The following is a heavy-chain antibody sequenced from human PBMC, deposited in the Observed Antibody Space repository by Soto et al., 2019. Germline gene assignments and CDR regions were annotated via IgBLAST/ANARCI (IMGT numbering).Heavy chain of an antibody. CDR3: ARGGGVAVRPHYYYYGMDV. V-gene: IGHV3-53*01. D-gene: IGHD6-6*01. Sequence: EVQLVESGGGLIQPGGSLRLSCVASVFSVSNNYMRWVRQAPGKGLVWVSVIYSDGSTYYADSVKGRFTISRDNSRNTVYLQTNSLRAEDTAVYYCARGGGVAVRPHYYYYGMDVWGQGTTVTVSS. J-gene: IGHJ6*02. CDR1: VFSVSNNY. CDR2: IYSDGST.